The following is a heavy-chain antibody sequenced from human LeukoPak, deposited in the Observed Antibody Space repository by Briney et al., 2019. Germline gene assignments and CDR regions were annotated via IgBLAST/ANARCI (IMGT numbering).Heavy chain of an antibody. CDR2: IYYSGGT. CDR1: GGSISSNTYY. D-gene: IGHD3-22*01. V-gene: IGHV4-61*01. Sequence: SETLSLTCTVSGGSISSNTYYWSWIRQPPGKGLEWIGYIYYSGGTNYSPSLKSRVTISVDTSKNQFSLKLSSVTAADTAVYYCARVVTTYDSSGYYPLDYWGQGTLVTVSS. J-gene: IGHJ4*02. CDR3: ARVVTTYDSSGYYPLDY.